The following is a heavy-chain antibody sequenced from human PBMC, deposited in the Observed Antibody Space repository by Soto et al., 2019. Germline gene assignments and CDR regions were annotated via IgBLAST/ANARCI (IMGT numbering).Heavy chain of an antibody. J-gene: IGHJ6*02. V-gene: IGHV1-69*13. CDR3: ARSNSISGSRGGDYEVLWYYYYGMDV. Sequence: VASVKVSCKASGGTFSSYAISWVRQAPGQGLEWMGGIIPIFGTANYAQKFQGRVTITADESTSTAYMELSSLRSEDTAVYYCARSNSISGSRGGDYEVLWYYYYGMDVWGQGTTVTVSS. CDR1: GGTFSSYA. CDR2: IIPIFGTA. D-gene: IGHD4-17*01.